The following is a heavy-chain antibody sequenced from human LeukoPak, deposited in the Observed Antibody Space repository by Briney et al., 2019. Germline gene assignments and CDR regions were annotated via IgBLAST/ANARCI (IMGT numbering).Heavy chain of an antibody. CDR1: GFTFSSYA. Sequence: GRSLRLSCAASGFTFSSYAMHWVRQAPGKGLEWVAVISYDGSNKYYADSVKGRFTISRDNSKNTLYLQMNSLGAEDTAVYYCARLTGGGILTGYVTDRSFPEVDYWGQGTLVTVSS. D-gene: IGHD3-9*01. CDR2: ISYDGSNK. V-gene: IGHV3-30*04. J-gene: IGHJ4*02. CDR3: ARLTGGGILTGYVTDRSFPEVDY.